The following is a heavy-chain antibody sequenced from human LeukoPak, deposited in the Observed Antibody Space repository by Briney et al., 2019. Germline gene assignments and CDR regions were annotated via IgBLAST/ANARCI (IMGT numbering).Heavy chain of an antibody. CDR1: GYSISSGYY. CDR3: ARALVTPVTTLDAFAM. V-gene: IGHV4-38-2*01. D-gene: IGHD4-11*01. CDR2: IYHSGST. J-gene: IGHJ3*02. Sequence: SETLSLTCAVSGYSISSGYYWGWIRQPPGKGLEWIGNIYHSGSTYYNPSLKSRVTISVDTSKNQFSLKLSSVTAADTAVYYCARALVTPVTTLDAFAMGGRGTVVTVSS.